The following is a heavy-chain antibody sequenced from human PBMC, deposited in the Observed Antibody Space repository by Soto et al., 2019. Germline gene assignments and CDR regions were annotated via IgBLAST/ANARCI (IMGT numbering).Heavy chain of an antibody. Sequence: SETLSLTCTVSGDSIISGEYYWSWIRQPPGKGLEWIGFMYFGGSFNYNPSLTSRATISVETSKNQFSMKLTSVTASDTAVYYCARSYYDSTGFAVDPWGQGTLVTVST. V-gene: IGHV4-61*08. J-gene: IGHJ5*02. CDR3: ARSYYDSTGFAVDP. CDR2: MYFGGSF. D-gene: IGHD3-22*01. CDR1: GDSIISGEYY.